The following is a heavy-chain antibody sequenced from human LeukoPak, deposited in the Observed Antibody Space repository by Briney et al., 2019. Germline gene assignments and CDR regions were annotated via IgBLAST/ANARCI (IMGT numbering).Heavy chain of an antibody. J-gene: IGHJ4*02. CDR3: ARGGFITIFGVVTTEYYFDY. CDR2: IIPIFGTA. D-gene: IGHD3-3*01. CDR1: GRTFSSYA. Sequence: SVKVSCKASGRTFSSYAISWVRQAPGQGLEWMGGIIPIFGTANYAQKFQGRVTITTDESTSTAYMELSSLRSEDTAVYYCARGGFITIFGVVTTEYYFDYWGQGTLVTVSS. V-gene: IGHV1-69*05.